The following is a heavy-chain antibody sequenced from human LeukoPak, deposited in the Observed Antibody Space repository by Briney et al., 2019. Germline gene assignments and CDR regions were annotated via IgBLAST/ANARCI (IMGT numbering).Heavy chain of an antibody. D-gene: IGHD1-7*01. CDR3: ARARTGTPYYYMDV. Sequence: SETLSLTCTVSGGSISSYYWSWIRQAPGKGLEWIGYIYYSGSTSYNPSLKSRVTISVDTSKNQFSLKLSSVTAADTAVYYCARARTGTPYYYMDVWGKGSTVTVSS. V-gene: IGHV4-59*01. J-gene: IGHJ6*03. CDR2: IYYSGST. CDR1: GGSISSYY.